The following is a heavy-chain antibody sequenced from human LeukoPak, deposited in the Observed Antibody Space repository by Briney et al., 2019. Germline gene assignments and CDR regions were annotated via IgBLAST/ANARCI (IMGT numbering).Heavy chain of an antibody. CDR1: GGSIRTSSYY. Sequence: PSETLSLTCTVSGGSIRTSSYYWGWIRQPPGKGLEWIGSIYYSGNTHYNPSLKSRVTISVDTSKNQFSLKLNSLTASDTAVYYGASAQRGGSYGYEPRFHSYEFYSWRQGTQASVSS. J-gene: IGHJ4*02. CDR3: ASAQRGGSYGYEPRFHSYEFYS. CDR2: IYYSGNT. D-gene: IGHD5-18*01. V-gene: IGHV4-39*07.